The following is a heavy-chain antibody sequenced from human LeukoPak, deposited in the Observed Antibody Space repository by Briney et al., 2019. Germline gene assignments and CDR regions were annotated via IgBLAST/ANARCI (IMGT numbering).Heavy chain of an antibody. D-gene: IGHD3-3*01. CDR2: INHSGST. Sequence: SETLSLTRAVYGGSFSGYYWSWIRQPPGKGLEWIGEINHSGSTNYNPSLKSRVTISVDTSKNQFSLKLSSVTAADTAVYYCAGSITIFGVVIPYNWFDPWGQGTLVTVSS. CDR1: GGSFSGYY. J-gene: IGHJ5*02. V-gene: IGHV4-34*01. CDR3: AGSITIFGVVIPYNWFDP.